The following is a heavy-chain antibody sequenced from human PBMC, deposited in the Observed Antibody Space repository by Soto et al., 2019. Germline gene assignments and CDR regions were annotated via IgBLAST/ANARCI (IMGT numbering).Heavy chain of an antibody. V-gene: IGHV4-31*03. CDR2: IYYSGST. CDR1: GGSISSGGYY. Sequence: SETLSLTCTVSGGSISSGGYYWSWIRQHPGKGLEWIGYIYYSGSTYYNPSLKSRVTISVDTSKNQFSLKLSSVTAADTAVYYCARGRYSSSHYFDYWGQGTLVTVSS. CDR3: ARGRYSSSHYFDY. J-gene: IGHJ4*02. D-gene: IGHD6-6*01.